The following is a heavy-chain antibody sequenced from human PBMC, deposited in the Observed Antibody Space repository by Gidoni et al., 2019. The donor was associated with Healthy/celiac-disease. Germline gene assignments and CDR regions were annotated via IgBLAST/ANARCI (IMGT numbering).Heavy chain of an antibody. J-gene: IGHJ3*02. Sequence: QVQLQESGPGLVKPSGTLSLTCAVSGGSLSSSNWWSWVRQPPGKGLEWIGEIYHRGSTNYNPALKSRFTISVDKSKNQFSLKLSSVTAADTAVYYCARPATWIPGERAFDIWGQGTMVTVSS. D-gene: IGHD5-18*01. CDR3: ARPATWIPGERAFDI. CDR1: GGSLSSSNW. CDR2: IYHRGST. V-gene: IGHV4-4*02.